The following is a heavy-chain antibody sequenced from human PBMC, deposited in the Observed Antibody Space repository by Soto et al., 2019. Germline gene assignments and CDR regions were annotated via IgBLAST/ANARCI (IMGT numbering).Heavy chain of an antibody. V-gene: IGHV3-33*01. CDR3: ARDLTTVTLTPYYYYYYGMDV. CDR2: IWYDGSNK. Sequence: GGSLRLSCAASGFTFSSYGMHWVRQAPGKGLEWVAVIWYDGSNKYYADSVKGRFTISRDNSKNTLYLQMNSLRAEDTAVYYCARDLTTVTLTPYYYYYYGMDVWGQGTTVTVSS. J-gene: IGHJ6*02. D-gene: IGHD4-4*01. CDR1: GFTFSSYG.